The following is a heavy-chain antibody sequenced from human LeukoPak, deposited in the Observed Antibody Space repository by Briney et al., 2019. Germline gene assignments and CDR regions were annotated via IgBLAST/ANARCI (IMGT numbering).Heavy chain of an antibody. CDR3: EKDTYSSPYSFDN. J-gene: IGHJ4*02. V-gene: IGHV3-23*01. CDR1: GFIFGDFA. Sequence: GGSLRLSCAASGFIFGDFAIDWVRQAPGKGLEWVSGIEGGGHSTHYADSVKGRFTISRDNSRNKLYLQMEGLRAEDTAIYYCEKDTYSSPYSFDNWGQGALVIVSS. CDR2: IEGGGHST. D-gene: IGHD2-15*01.